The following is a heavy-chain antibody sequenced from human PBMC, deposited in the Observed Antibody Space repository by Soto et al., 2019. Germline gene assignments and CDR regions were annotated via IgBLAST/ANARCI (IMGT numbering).Heavy chain of an antibody. CDR1: GYTFTSYY. Sequence: QVQLVQSGAEVKKPGASVKVSCKASGYTFTSYYMHWVRQAPGQGLEWMGIINPSGGSTSYAQKFQGRFTMTRETSASTVYMELSSRGSEDAAVYYCGRGDDVDYWGQGTRVTGSS. CDR3: GRGDDVDY. CDR2: INPSGGST. J-gene: IGHJ4*02. V-gene: IGHV1-46*01.